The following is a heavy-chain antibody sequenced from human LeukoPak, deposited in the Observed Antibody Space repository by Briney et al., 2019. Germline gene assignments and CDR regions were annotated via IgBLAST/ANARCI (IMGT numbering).Heavy chain of an antibody. D-gene: IGHD3-3*01. Sequence: ASVKVSCKASGGTFSSHVISWVRQAPGQGLEWMGGIIPLFGTTNYAQKFQGRVTITTDESTGTAYMELSSLRSEDTAVYYCAGSPRLGVVIYYFDYWGQGTLVTVSS. V-gene: IGHV1-69*05. CDR2: IIPLFGTT. J-gene: IGHJ4*02. CDR1: GGTFSSHV. CDR3: AGSPRLGVVIYYFDY.